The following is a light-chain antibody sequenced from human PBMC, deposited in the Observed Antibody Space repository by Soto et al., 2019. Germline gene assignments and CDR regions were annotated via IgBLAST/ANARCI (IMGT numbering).Light chain of an antibody. V-gene: IGLV2-11*01. Sequence: QSVLTQPGSVSGSPGQSVTISCTGTSSDVGGYNYVSWYEQHPVKAPKLMIYDVTKRPSGVPDRFSGSKSGNTAFLTISGLQAEDEADYYCCSYAGSYTGVFGTGTKVTVL. CDR3: CSYAGSYTGV. CDR2: DVT. J-gene: IGLJ1*01. CDR1: SSDVGGYNY.